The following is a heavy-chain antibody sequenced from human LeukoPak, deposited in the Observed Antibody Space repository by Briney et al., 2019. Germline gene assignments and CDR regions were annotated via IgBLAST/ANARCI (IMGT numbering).Heavy chain of an antibody. Sequence: PGGSLRLSCAASRFTFSSYEMNWVRQAPGKGLEWVSYISTTGSTTYYADSVKGRFTISRDNAKNSLYLQMNSLRDEDTAVCYCARDGIWGQGTMVTVSS. CDR2: ISTTGSTT. CDR1: RFTFSSYE. V-gene: IGHV3-48*03. J-gene: IGHJ3*02. CDR3: ARDGI.